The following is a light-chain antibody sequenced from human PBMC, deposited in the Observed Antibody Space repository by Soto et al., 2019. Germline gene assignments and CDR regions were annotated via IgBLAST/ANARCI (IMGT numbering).Light chain of an antibody. CDR2: RNN. CDR1: SSNIGSNY. V-gene: IGLV1-47*01. J-gene: IGLJ2*01. CDR3: AAWDDSLSGVV. Sequence: QPVLTQPPSASGTPGQRVTISCSGSSSNIGSNYVYWYQQLPGTAPKLLIYRNNQRPSGVPDRFSGSKSGTSASLAISGLRSEYEDDYYCAAWDDSLSGVVFGGGTQLTVL.